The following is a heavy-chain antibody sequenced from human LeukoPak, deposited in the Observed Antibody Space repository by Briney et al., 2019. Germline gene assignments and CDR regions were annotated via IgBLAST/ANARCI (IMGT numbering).Heavy chain of an antibody. V-gene: IGHV4-34*01. CDR1: GGSFSGYY. D-gene: IGHD3-22*01. Sequence: PSETLSLTCAVYGGSFSGYYWSWIRQPPGKGVEWIGEINHSGSTNYNPSLKSRVTISVDTSKNQFSLKRSSVTAADTAVYYCASLLYYDSSGYYGRDYWGQGTLVTVSS. CDR3: ASLLYYDSSGYYGRDY. J-gene: IGHJ4*02. CDR2: INHSGST.